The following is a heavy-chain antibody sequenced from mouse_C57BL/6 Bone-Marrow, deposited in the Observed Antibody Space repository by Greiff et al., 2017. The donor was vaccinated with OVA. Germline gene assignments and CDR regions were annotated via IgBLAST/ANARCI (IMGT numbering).Heavy chain of an antibody. CDR3: ARNLITTVVALYAMDY. CDR2: IWTGGGT. CDR1: GFSLTSYA. J-gene: IGHJ4*01. D-gene: IGHD1-1*01. V-gene: IGHV2-9-1*01. Sequence: VQLQESGPGLVAPSQSLSITCTVSGFSLTSYAISWVRQPPGKGLEWLGVIWTGGGTNYNSAPKYRLSISKDNSKSQVFLKMNSLQTDDTARYYCARNLITTVVALYAMDYWGQGTSVTVSS.